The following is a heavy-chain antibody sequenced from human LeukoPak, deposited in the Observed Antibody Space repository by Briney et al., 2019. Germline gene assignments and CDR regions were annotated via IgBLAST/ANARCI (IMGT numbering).Heavy chain of an antibody. Sequence: PGESLKISCKGSGYSFTSYWIGWVRQMPGKGLEWMGIIYPGDSDTRYSPSFQGQVTISADKSISTAYLQWSSLKASDTAMYYCARDIEMSTILSGRPFVYFDYWGQGTLVTVSS. CDR1: GYSFTSYW. D-gene: IGHD5-24*01. CDR2: IYPGDSDT. CDR3: ARDIEMSTILSGRPFVYFDY. J-gene: IGHJ4*02. V-gene: IGHV5-51*01.